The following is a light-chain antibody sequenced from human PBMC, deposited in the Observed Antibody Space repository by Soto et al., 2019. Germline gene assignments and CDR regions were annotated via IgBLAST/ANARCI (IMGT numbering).Light chain of an antibody. J-gene: IGLJ3*02. CDR3: QSYDDNLSGSV. CDR2: GNS. CDR1: SSNIGAGYD. Sequence: QSVLTQPPSVSGAPGQWVTFSCTGSSSNIGAGYDVHWYQQLPGSAPKLLIYGNSNRPSGVPDRFSGSKSGASASLAIAGLQTEDEADCYCQSYDDNLSGSVFGGGTKVTVL. V-gene: IGLV1-40*01.